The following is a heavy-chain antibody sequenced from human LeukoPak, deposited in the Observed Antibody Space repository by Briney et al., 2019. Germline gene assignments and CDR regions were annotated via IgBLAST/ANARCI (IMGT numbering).Heavy chain of an antibody. V-gene: IGHV5-51*03. CDR2: IYPDDSDT. D-gene: IGHD6-13*01. J-gene: IGHJ4*02. CDR3: ARLGRAAACTDY. Sequence: GAPLQISSEAAGSIITSYWIGWGRQLPGKGLEGMGIIYPDDSDTRYSPSFQGKVTISADKSISTSYLQWSSLNASDTAMYYCARLGRAAACTDYWGQGTLVTVSS. CDR1: GSIITSYW.